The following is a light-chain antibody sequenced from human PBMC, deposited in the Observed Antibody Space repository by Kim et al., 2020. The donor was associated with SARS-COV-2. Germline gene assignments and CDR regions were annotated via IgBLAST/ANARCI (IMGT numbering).Light chain of an antibody. CDR3: QQRADWDT. CDR1: SVNYY. J-gene: IGKJ2*01. Sequence: SVNYYLAWYQQKPGQAPRLLIYDASNRATGIPARFSGSGSGTDFTLTISGLEPDDSAVYYCQQRADWDTFGQGTKLEI. CDR2: DAS. V-gene: IGKV3-11*01.